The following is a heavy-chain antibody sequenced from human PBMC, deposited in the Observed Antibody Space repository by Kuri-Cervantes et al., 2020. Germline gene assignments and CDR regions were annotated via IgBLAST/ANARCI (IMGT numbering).Heavy chain of an antibody. V-gene: IGHV3-23*01. CDR1: GFTFSSYA. CDR3: AKDSGYCSGGSCYMFDY. CDR2: ISGSGGST. D-gene: IGHD2-15*01. Sequence: GESLKISCAASGFTFSSYAMSWVRQAPGKGLEWVSAISGSGGSTYYADSVKGRFTISRDNSKNTLYLQMNSLRAEDTAVYYCAKDSGYCSGGSCYMFDYWGQGTLVTVSS. J-gene: IGHJ4*02.